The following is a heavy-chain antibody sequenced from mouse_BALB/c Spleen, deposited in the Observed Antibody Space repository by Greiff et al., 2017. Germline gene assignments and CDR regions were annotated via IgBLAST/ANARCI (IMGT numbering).Heavy chain of an antibody. D-gene: IGHD2-1*01. J-gene: IGHJ4*01. Sequence: VKLVESGPGLVQPSQSLSITCTVSGFSLTSYGVHWVRQSPGKGLEWLGVIWSGGSTDYNAAFISRLSISKDNSKSQVFFKMNSLQANDTAIYYCARKDYGNSPYYAMDYWGQGTSVTVSS. CDR1: GFSLTSYG. CDR2: IWSGGST. CDR3: ARKDYGNSPYYAMDY. V-gene: IGHV2-2*02.